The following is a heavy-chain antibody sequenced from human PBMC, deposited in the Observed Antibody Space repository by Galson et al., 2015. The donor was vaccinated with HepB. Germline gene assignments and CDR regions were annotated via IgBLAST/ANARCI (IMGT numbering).Heavy chain of an antibody. CDR3: ARDRIPRFGEFTYDY. V-gene: IGHV3-30*04. D-gene: IGHD3-10*01. CDR1: GFTFSSYA. Sequence: SLRLSCAASGFTFSSYAMHWVRQAPGKGLEWVAVISYDGSNKYYADSVKGRFTISRDNSKNTLYLQMNSLRAEDTAVYYCARDRIPRFGEFTYDYWGQGTLVTVSS. J-gene: IGHJ4*02. CDR2: ISYDGSNK.